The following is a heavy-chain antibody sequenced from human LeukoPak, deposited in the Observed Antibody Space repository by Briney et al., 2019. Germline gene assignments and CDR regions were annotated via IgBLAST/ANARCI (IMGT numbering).Heavy chain of an antibody. J-gene: IGHJ3*02. V-gene: IGHV4-59*01. CDR1: GGSISSYY. Sequence: SETLSLTCTVSGGSISSYYWSWIRQPPGKGLEWIGYIYYSGSTNYNPSLKSRVTISVDTSKNQFSLKLSSVTAADTAVYYCASLERRTRFRIWGQGTMVTVSS. CDR2: IYYSGST. CDR3: ASLERRTRFRI. D-gene: IGHD1-1*01.